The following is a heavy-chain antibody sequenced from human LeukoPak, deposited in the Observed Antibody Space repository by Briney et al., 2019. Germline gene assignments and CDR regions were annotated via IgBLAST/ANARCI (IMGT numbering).Heavy chain of an antibody. D-gene: IGHD3-10*01. V-gene: IGHV4-59*01. Sequence: SETLSLTCTVSGGSISSYYWSWIRQPPGKGLEWIGYIYYSGSTNYNPSLKSRVTISVDTSKNQFSLKLSSVTAADTAVYYCARGYYGSGSSPYYYCMDVWGKGTTVTISS. CDR3: ARGYYGSGSSPYYYCMDV. CDR1: GGSISSYY. J-gene: IGHJ6*03. CDR2: IYYSGST.